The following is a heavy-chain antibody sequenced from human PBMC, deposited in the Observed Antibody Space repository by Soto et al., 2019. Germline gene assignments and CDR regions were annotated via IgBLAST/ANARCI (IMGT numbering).Heavy chain of an antibody. CDR2: INSDGSST. D-gene: IGHD2-21*02. CDR3: ARATSFAYCGGDCYSSYYYYYGMDV. Sequence: PVGSLRLSCAASGFTFSSYWMHWVRQAPGKGLVWVSRINSDGSSTSYADSVKDRFTISRDNAKNTLYLQMNSLRAEDTAVYYCARATSFAYCGGDCYSSYYYYYGMDVWGQGTTVTVSS. CDR1: GFTFSSYW. J-gene: IGHJ6*02. V-gene: IGHV3-74*01.